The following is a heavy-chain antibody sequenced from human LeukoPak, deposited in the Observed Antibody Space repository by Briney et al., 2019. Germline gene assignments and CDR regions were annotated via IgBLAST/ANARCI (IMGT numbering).Heavy chain of an antibody. V-gene: IGHV1-69*13. J-gene: IGHJ3*02. CDR1: GGTFSSYA. Sequence: SVKVSCKASGGTFSSYAISWVRQAPGQGLEWMGGIIPIFATANYAQKFQGRVTITADESTSTAYMELSSLRSEDTAVYYCATEYYYDSSGYAGAFDIWGQGTMVTVSS. CDR2: IIPIFATA. D-gene: IGHD3-22*01. CDR3: ATEYYYDSSGYAGAFDI.